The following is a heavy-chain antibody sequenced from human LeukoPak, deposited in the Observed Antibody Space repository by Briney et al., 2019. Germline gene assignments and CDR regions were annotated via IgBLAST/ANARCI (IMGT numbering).Heavy chain of an antibody. CDR1: GFTFSNYG. CDR3: ARDGFPGAVTQNEGWWFFDL. V-gene: IGHV3-33*01. Sequence: GGSLRLSCAASGFTFSNYGMHWVCQAPGKGLEWVAVIWYDGSNKYYADSVRGRFTISRDNSKNTLYLQMNSLRAEDTAVYFCARDGFPGAVTQNEGWWFFDLWGRGTLVTVSS. CDR2: IWYDGSNK. D-gene: IGHD4-17*01. J-gene: IGHJ2*01.